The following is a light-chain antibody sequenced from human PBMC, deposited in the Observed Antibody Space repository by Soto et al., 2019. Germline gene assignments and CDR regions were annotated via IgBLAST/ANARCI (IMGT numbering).Light chain of an antibody. J-gene: IGLJ2*01. Sequence: QSVLTQPASVSGSPGQSITISCTGTSSDVGGYNYVSWYQQHPGKAPKLMIYEVSNRPSGVSNRFSGSKSGNTASLTISGLQAEDEADYYRNSYTSSSTRVFGGGTQLTVL. CDR2: EVS. CDR1: SSDVGGYNY. V-gene: IGLV2-14*01. CDR3: NSYTSSSTRV.